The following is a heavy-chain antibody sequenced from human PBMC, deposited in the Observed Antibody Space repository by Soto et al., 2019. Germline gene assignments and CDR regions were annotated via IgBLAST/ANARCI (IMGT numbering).Heavy chain of an antibody. D-gene: IGHD3-10*01. CDR1: GGSISSYY. CDR3: ARAPRYYGSGTSFDY. V-gene: IGHV4-59*01. CDR2: IHDSGGT. J-gene: IGHJ4*02. Sequence: PSETLSLTCTVSGGSISSYYWSWIRQPPGKGLEWIGYIHDSGGTHYNPSLKSRVTISIDTSNNQFSLKLISVTAADTAVYYCARAPRYYGSGTSFDYWGQGTLVTVSS.